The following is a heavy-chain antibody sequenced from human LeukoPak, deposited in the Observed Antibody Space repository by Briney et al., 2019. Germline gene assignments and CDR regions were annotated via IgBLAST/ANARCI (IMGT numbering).Heavy chain of an antibody. CDR3: ARDLGVGATTMPDY. D-gene: IGHD1-26*01. J-gene: IGHJ4*02. Sequence: EASVKVSCKASGYTFTGYYMHWVRQAPGQGLEWMGWINPNSGGTDYAQKFQGRVTMTRDTSISTAYMELSRLRSDDTAVYYCARDLGVGATTMPDYWGQGTLVTVSS. CDR2: INPNSGGT. CDR1: GYTFTGYY. V-gene: IGHV1-2*02.